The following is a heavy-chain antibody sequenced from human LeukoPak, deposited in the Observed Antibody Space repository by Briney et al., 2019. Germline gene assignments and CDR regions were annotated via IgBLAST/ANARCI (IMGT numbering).Heavy chain of an antibody. D-gene: IGHD1-26*01. V-gene: IGHV4-39*01. J-gene: IGHJ4*02. CDR3: ARRRFLVGATPYYFDY. CDR1: GDSISSRSSY. Sequence: SETLSLTCTVSGDSISSRSSYWGWIRQPPGKGLEWIGSMYYSGNTYYNPSLKSRVTISVDTSKNQFSLKLSSVTAADTAVYYCARRRFLVGATPYYFDYWGQGTLVTVSS. CDR2: MYYSGNT.